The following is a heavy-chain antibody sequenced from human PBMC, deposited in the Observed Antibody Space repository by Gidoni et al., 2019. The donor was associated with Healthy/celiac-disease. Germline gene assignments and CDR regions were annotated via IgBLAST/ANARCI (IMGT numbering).Heavy chain of an antibody. J-gene: IGHJ4*02. CDR1: GFPFDDYG. CDR3: ARGNDILTGYSPFDY. Sequence: EVQLVESGGGVVRPGGSLRLSCAASGFPFDDYGMSWVRHAPGKGLEWVSGINWNGGSTGYADSVKGRFTISRDNAKNSLYLQMNSLRAEDTALYYCARGNDILTGYSPFDYWGQGTLVTVSS. V-gene: IGHV3-20*04. D-gene: IGHD3-9*01. CDR2: INWNGGST.